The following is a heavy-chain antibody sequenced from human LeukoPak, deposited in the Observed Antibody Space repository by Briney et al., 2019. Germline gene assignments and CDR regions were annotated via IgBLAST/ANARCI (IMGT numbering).Heavy chain of an antibody. CDR1: GFTFSSYA. CDR2: LSGSGTST. J-gene: IGHJ6*02. CDR3: AKDLSCGLDV. V-gene: IGHV3-23*01. Sequence: GGSLRLSCAASGFTFSSYAMAWVRQAPGKGLEWVSALSGSGTSTYYIESVKGRFTISRDNSKNTLYLQMNNLRAEDTAIYYCAKDLSCGLDVWGHGTTVTVSS.